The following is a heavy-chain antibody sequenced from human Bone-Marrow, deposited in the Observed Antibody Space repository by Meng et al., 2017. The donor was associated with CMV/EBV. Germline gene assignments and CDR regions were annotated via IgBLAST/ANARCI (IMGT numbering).Heavy chain of an antibody. CDR3: ARRINYSNYEVGWFDP. D-gene: IGHD4-11*01. Sequence: GSLRLSCTVSGGSISSYCWSWIRQPPGKGLEWIGYIYYSGSTNYNPSLKRRVTISVDTSKNQFSLKLSSVTAADTAVYYCARRINYSNYEVGWFDPWGQGTLVTVSS. CDR1: GGSISSYC. V-gene: IGHV4-59*01. J-gene: IGHJ5*02. CDR2: IYYSGST.